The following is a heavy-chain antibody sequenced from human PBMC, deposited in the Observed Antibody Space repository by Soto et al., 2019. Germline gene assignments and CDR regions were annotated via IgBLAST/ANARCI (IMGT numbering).Heavy chain of an antibody. CDR3: ARDRGGYDLRVPPTNIFDY. CDR2: IIPILGIA. D-gene: IGHD5-12*01. CDR1: GGTFSSYT. Sequence: QVQLVQSGAEVKKPGSSVKVSCKASGGTFSSYTISWVRHAPGQGLAWMGRIIPILGIANYAQKFQGRVTNTEDKSTSTAYMELSSLRSEDTAVYYCARDRGGYDLRVPPTNIFDYGGQGTLVTVSS. V-gene: IGHV1-69*08. J-gene: IGHJ4*02.